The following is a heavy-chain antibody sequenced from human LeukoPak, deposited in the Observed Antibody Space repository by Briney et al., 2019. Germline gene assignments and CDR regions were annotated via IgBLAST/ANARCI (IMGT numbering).Heavy chain of an antibody. V-gene: IGHV4-59*01. CDR3: ARAGYYSAFDY. CDR1: GGSLSSYY. Sequence: SETLSLTCTVSGGSLSSYYWSWIRQPPGKVQEWIGHIYYSGSTNYNPSLKSRVTISVDTSKNQFSLKLSSVTAADTAVYYCARAGYYSAFDYWGKGTLVTVSS. CDR2: IYYSGST. J-gene: IGHJ4*02. D-gene: IGHD3-22*01.